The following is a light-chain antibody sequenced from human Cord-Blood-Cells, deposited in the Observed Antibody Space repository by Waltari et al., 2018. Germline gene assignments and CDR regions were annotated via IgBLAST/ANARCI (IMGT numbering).Light chain of an antibody. CDR2: GAS. Sequence: EIVLTQSPGTLSLSPGERATLPCRASQSVSSSYLVWYQQKPGQAPRLLIYGASSRATGIPDRFSGSGSGTDFTLTISRLEPEDFAVYYCQQYGSSPPWTFGQGTKVEIK. V-gene: IGKV3-20*01. J-gene: IGKJ1*01. CDR1: QSVSSSY. CDR3: QQYGSSPPWT.